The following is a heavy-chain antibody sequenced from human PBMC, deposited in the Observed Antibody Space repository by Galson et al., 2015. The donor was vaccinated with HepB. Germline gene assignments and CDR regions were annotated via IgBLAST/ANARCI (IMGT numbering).Heavy chain of an antibody. CDR2: ISAYNGNT. J-gene: IGHJ3*02. CDR1: GGTFSSYT. Sequence: SVKVSCKASGGTFSSYTISWVRQAPGQGLEWMGWISAYNGNTNYAQKLQGRVTMTTDTSTSTAYMELRSLRSDDTAVYYCARDKPLANDAFDIWGQGTMVTVSS. V-gene: IGHV1-18*01. D-gene: IGHD1-14*01. CDR3: ARDKPLANDAFDI.